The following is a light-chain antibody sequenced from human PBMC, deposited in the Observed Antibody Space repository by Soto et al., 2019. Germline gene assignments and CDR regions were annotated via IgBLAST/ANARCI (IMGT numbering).Light chain of an antibody. V-gene: IGLV2-8*01. Sequence: QSALTQPPSASGSPGQSVTISCTGTSSDVGGYNYVSWYQQCSGKAPKLMIYEVSKRPSGVPDRFSGSKSGSTASLTVSGLQAEDEADYYCSSYAGSNVIFGGGTQLTVL. CDR3: SSYAGSNVI. CDR2: EVS. J-gene: IGLJ2*01. CDR1: SSDVGGYNY.